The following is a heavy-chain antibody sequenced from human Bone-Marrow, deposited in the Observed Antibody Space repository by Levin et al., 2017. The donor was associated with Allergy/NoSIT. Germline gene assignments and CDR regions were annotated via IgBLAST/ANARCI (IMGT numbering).Heavy chain of an antibody. V-gene: IGHV3-33*01. D-gene: IGHD2-2*01. CDR1: GFTFSSYG. CDR3: AREGVGDCTSTSCYSNGFDN. J-gene: IGHJ3*02. Sequence: GESLKISCAASGFTFSSYGMHWVRQAPGKGLEWVALIWYDGSNKYYADSVKGRFTISRDNSRNTVDLQMNGLRDEDTALYFCAREGVGDCTSTSCYSNGFDNWGQGTMVTVSS. CDR2: IWYDGSNK.